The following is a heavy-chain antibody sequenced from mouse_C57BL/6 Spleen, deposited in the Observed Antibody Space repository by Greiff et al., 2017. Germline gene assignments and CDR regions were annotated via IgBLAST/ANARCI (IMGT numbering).Heavy chain of an antibody. J-gene: IGHJ4*01. CDR3: ARDRLYYGNYDAMDY. CDR2: ISDGGSYT. V-gene: IGHV5-4*01. D-gene: IGHD2-1*01. CDR1: GFTFSSYA. Sequence: EVKLVESGGGLVKPGGSLKLSCAASGFTFSSYAMSWVRQTPEKRLEWVATISDGGSYTYYPDNVKGRFTISRDNAKNNLYLQMSHLKSEDTAMYYCARDRLYYGNYDAMDYWGQGTSVTVSS.